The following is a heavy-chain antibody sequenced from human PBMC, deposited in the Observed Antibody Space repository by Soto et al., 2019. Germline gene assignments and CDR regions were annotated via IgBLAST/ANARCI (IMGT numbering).Heavy chain of an antibody. CDR3: AKNIIIVRGAGFDY. J-gene: IGHJ4*02. CDR1: GFTFSSYG. D-gene: IGHD3-10*01. Sequence: QVQLVESGGGVVQPGESLRLSCAASGFTFSSYGMHWVRQAPGKGLEWVAVISYDGSHKYYADSVKGRFTISRDNSMDTLYLQMNSLRAEDTAVYYCAKNIIIVRGAGFDYWGQGSLVTVSS. CDR2: ISYDGSHK. V-gene: IGHV3-30*18.